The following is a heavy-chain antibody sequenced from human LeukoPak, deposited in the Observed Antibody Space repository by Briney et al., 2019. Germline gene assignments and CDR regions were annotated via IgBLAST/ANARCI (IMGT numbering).Heavy chain of an antibody. J-gene: IGHJ4*02. Sequence: GGSLRLSCAASGFTFSNYAMSWVRQAPGKGLEWVSAISYSGGSTYYADSVKGRFTISRDNSKNTLYLQMNSLRAEDTAVYHCAKRYCSSTSCSFFDYWGQGTLVTVSS. V-gene: IGHV3-23*01. CDR1: GFTFSNYA. CDR3: AKRYCSSTSCSFFDY. D-gene: IGHD2-2*01. CDR2: ISYSGGST.